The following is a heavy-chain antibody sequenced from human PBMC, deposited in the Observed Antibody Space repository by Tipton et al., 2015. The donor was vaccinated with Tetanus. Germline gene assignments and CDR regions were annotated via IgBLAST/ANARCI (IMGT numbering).Heavy chain of an antibody. CDR1: GVSMIDSY. CDR3: ARGVTDGYNRRFDY. D-gene: IGHD5-24*01. V-gene: IGHV4-4*07. Sequence: TLSLTCTVSGVSMIDSYWNWIRQPAGKGLEWIGRIYSSGTTNYDPSLRGRVTMSIDTSKNRFSLKLDSVTAADTAVYYCARGVTDGYNRRFDYWGQGTLVAVSP. J-gene: IGHJ4*02. CDR2: IYSSGTT.